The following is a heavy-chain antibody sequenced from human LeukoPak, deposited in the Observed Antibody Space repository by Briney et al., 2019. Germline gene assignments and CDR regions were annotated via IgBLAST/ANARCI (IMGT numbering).Heavy chain of an antibody. CDR3: ARGPVRWSIVVVVAATGWFDP. V-gene: IGHV4-34*01. D-gene: IGHD2-15*01. Sequence: SETLSLTCAVYGGSFSGYYWSWIRQPPGKGLEWIGEINHSGSINYNPSLKSRVTISVDTSKNQFSLKLSSVTAADTAVYYCARGPVRWSIVVVVAATGWFDPWGQGTLVTVSS. J-gene: IGHJ5*02. CDR2: INHSGSI. CDR1: GGSFSGYY.